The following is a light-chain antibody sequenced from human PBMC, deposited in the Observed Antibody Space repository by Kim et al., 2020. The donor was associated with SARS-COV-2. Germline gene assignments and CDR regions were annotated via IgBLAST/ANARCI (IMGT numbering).Light chain of an antibody. CDR2: EVN. Sequence: QSALTQPPSASGSPGQSVTISCTGSSSDVGGYNYVSWFQHHPGKAPKLMIYEVNKRPSGVPDRFSGSKSGNTASLTVSGLQAEDEGDYYCLSYRGGFQLVFGGGTQLTVL. CDR1: SSDVGGYNY. J-gene: IGLJ3*02. CDR3: LSYRGGFQLV. V-gene: IGLV2-8*01.